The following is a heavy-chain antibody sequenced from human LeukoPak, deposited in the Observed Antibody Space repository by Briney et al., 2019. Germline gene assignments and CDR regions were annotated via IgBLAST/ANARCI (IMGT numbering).Heavy chain of an antibody. D-gene: IGHD2-15*01. J-gene: IGHJ3*02. V-gene: IGHV4-34*01. CDR3: ARQSGSVRAFDI. CDR1: GGSFSGYY. Sequence: SETLSLTCAVYGGSFSGYYWSWIRQPPGKGLEWIGEINHSGSTNYNPSLKSRVTISVDTSKNQFSLKLSSVTAADTAVYYCARQSGSVRAFDIWGQGTMVTVSS. CDR2: INHSGST.